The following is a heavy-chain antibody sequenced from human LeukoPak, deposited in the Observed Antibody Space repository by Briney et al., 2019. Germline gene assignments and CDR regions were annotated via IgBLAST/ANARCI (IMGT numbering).Heavy chain of an antibody. V-gene: IGHV3-21*01. CDR1: GFTFSSYK. CDR3: VRNFGSGSPNYYTYYGLDV. Sequence: GSLRLSCASSGFTFSSYKMNWVRQAPGKGLEWVSSISSSSGYIYYADSVKGRFTISRDNAKNSLYLQMNSLRAEDTAVYYCVRNFGSGSPNYYTYYGLDVWGQGTTVTVSS. CDR2: ISSSSGYI. J-gene: IGHJ6*02. D-gene: IGHD3-10*01.